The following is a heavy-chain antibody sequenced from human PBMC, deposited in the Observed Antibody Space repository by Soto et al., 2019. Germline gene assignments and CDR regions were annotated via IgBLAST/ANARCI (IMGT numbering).Heavy chain of an antibody. Sequence: DVQLVESGGGLVQPGGSLKLSCAASGFSIGGSAMHWVRQASGKGLEWIGRIRSKANKYATSYAASVEGRFTISRDDSKNTAFLEMNDLKTEDSAVYFCTSPRIAVAGVFWYFDLWGRGTLVTVSS. J-gene: IGHJ2*01. V-gene: IGHV3-73*01. CDR2: IRSKANKYAT. CDR3: TSPRIAVAGVFWYFDL. CDR1: GFSIGGSA. D-gene: IGHD6-19*01.